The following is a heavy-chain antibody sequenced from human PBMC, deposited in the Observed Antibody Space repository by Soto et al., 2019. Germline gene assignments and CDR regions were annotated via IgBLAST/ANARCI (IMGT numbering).Heavy chain of an antibody. CDR3: ARDGIVAVVAATNDAFDI. J-gene: IGHJ3*02. Sequence: ASVKVSCKASGYTFTSYGISWVRQAPGQGLEWMGWISAYNGNTNYAQKLQGRVTMTTDTSTSTAYMELRSLRSDDTAVYYCARDGIVAVVAATNDAFDIWGQGTMVTVSS. CDR1: GYTFTSYG. V-gene: IGHV1-18*01. CDR2: ISAYNGNT. D-gene: IGHD2-15*01.